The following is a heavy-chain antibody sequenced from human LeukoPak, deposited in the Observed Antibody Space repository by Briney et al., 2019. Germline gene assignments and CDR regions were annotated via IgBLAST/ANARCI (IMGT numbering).Heavy chain of an antibody. J-gene: IGHJ6*02. D-gene: IGHD2-2*01. CDR1: GFTFSTYS. CDR3: ARDGVVVPAAKEYYYYYYGMDV. CDR2: ISSSSSYI. Sequence: PGGSLRLSCAASGFTFSTYSMNWVHQAPGKGLEWVSSISSSSSYIYYADSVKGRFTISRDNAKNSLYLQMNSLRAEDTAVYYCARDGVVVPAAKEYYYYYYGMDVWGQGTTVTASS. V-gene: IGHV3-21*01.